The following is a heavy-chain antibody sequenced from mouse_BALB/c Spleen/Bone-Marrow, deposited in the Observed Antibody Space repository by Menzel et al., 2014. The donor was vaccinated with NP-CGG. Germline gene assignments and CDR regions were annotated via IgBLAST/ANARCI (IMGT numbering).Heavy chain of an antibody. CDR1: GYTFTSYY. J-gene: IGHJ3*01. Sequence: VKLMESGAELVKPGASVKLSCKASGYTFTSYYMYWVKQRPGQGLEWVGEINPSNGGTNFNEKFKSKATLTVDKSSSTAYMQLSSLTSEDSAVYYCTSFACWGQGTLVTVSA. V-gene: IGHV1S81*02. CDR3: TSFAC. CDR2: INPSNGGT.